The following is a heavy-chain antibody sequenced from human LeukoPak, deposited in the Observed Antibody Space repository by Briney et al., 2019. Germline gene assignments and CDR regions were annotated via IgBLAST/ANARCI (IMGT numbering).Heavy chain of an antibody. CDR3: ARARYDYVWGSYRLNKYYFDY. Sequence: PSEALSLTCAVYGGSFSGYYWSWIRQPPGKGLEWIGEINHSGSTNYNPSLKSRVTISVDTSKNQFSLKLSSVTAADTAVYYCARARYDYVWGSYRLNKYYFDYWGQGTLVTVSS. V-gene: IGHV4-34*01. J-gene: IGHJ4*02. D-gene: IGHD3-16*02. CDR1: GGSFSGYY. CDR2: INHSGST.